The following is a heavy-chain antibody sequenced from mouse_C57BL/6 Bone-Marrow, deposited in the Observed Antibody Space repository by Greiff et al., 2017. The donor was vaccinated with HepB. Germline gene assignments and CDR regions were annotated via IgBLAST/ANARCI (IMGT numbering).Heavy chain of an antibody. D-gene: IGHD4-1*01. Sequence: EVKLVESGGGLVQSGRSLRLSCATSGFTFSDFYMEWVRPAPGKGLEWIAASRNKANDYTTEYSASVKGRFIVSRDTSQSILYLQMNALRAEDTAIYYCARDAELGDAMDYWGQGTSVTVSS. V-gene: IGHV7-1*01. CDR3: ARDAELGDAMDY. J-gene: IGHJ4*01. CDR2: SRNKANDYTT. CDR1: GFTFSDFY.